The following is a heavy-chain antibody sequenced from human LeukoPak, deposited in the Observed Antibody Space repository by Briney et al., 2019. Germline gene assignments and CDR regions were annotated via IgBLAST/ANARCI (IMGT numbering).Heavy chain of an antibody. D-gene: IGHD3-10*01. CDR2: IYYTGST. V-gene: IGHV4-61*05. CDR1: GGSISSSTYY. CDR3: AREESRTMVRGVIILTGDY. Sequence: SETLSLTCTVSGGSISSSTYYWGWIRQSPGKGLEWIGYIYYTGSTSYNPSLQSRVTISVDTSKNQFSLKLSSVTAADTAVYYCAREESRTMVRGVIILTGDYWGQGTLVTVSS. J-gene: IGHJ4*02.